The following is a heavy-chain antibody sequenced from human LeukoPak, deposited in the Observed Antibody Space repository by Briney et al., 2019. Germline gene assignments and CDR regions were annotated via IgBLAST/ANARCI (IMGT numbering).Heavy chain of an antibody. CDR2: IRYDGSNK. V-gene: IGHV3-30*02. Sequence: TGGSLRLSCAASGFTFSSYSMNWVRQAPGKGLEWVAFIRYDGSNKYYADSVKGRFTISRDNSKNTLYLQMNSLRAEDTAVYYCAKSSYYGSGSRLDYWGQGTLVTVSS. D-gene: IGHD3-10*01. CDR3: AKSSYYGSGSRLDY. CDR1: GFTFSSYS. J-gene: IGHJ4*02.